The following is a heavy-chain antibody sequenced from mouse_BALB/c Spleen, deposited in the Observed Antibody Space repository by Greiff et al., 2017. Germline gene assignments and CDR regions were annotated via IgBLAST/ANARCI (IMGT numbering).Heavy chain of an antibody. CDR1: GYTFTDYA. CDR2: ISTYYGDA. J-gene: IGHJ2*01. D-gene: IGHD2-3*01. CDR3: ARGDDGYKVFDY. Sequence: VHLVESGAELVRPGVSVKISCKGSGYTFTDYAMHWVKQSHAKSLEWIGVISTYYGDASYNQKFKGKATMTVDKSSSTAYMELARLTSEDSAIYYCARGDDGYKVFDYWGQGTTLTVSS. V-gene: IGHV1S137*01.